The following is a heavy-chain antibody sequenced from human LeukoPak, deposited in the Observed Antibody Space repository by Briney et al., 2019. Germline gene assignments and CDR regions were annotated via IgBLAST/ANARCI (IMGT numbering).Heavy chain of an antibody. CDR1: GYRFSSSG. Sequence: ASVKVSCKASGYRFSSSGITWVRQAPGQGPGWMGWISTVNGNSRYAQNFQGGVTLTTDTSTNTAHLELTSLRSDDTAIYYCARVRDSDNWWGAFDIWGQGTMVTVSS. V-gene: IGHV1-18*01. D-gene: IGHD1-1*01. J-gene: IGHJ3*02. CDR2: ISTVNGNS. CDR3: ARVRDSDNWWGAFDI.